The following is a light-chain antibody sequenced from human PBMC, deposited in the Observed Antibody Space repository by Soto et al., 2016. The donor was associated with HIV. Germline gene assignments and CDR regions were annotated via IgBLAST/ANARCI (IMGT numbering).Light chain of an antibody. CDR1: QSVSWW. Sequence: DTQMTQSPSTLSASVGDRVTITCRASQSVSWWLAWYQQKPGKAPKLLMYKASTLESGVPLRFSGSGSGTDFTLTLSSVQPDDVGTYYCQQYNTVPWTFGQGTKLEMK. V-gene: IGKV1-5*03. CDR2: KAS. J-gene: IGKJ1*01. CDR3: QQYNTVPWT.